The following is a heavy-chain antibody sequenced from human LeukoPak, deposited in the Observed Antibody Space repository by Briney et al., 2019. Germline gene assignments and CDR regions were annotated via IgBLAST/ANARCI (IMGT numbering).Heavy chain of an antibody. V-gene: IGHV3-30*18. D-gene: IGHD3-10*01. CDR2: ISYDGSTK. J-gene: IGHJ4*02. Sequence: PGGSLRLSCAASGFTFSSYGMHWVRQAPGKGLEWVAVISYDGSTKYYADSVKGRFTISRDNSKNTLYLQMNSLRAEDTAVYYCAKDLVRRLLWFGESEYFDYWGQGTLVTVSS. CDR1: GFTFSSYG. CDR3: AKDLVRRLLWFGESEYFDY.